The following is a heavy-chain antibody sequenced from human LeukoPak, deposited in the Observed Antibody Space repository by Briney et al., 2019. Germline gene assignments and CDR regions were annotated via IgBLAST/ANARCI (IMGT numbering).Heavy chain of an antibody. Sequence: PSETLSLTCTVSGGSISSSSYYWGWIRQPPGKGLEWIGSIYYSGSTYYNPSLKSRVTMSVDTSKNQFSLKLSSVTAADTAVYYCAREAFAAMVRLPYNWFDPWGQGTLVTVSS. CDR1: GGSISSSSYY. V-gene: IGHV4-39*07. CDR3: AREAFAAMVRLPYNWFDP. CDR2: IYYSGST. J-gene: IGHJ5*02. D-gene: IGHD5-18*01.